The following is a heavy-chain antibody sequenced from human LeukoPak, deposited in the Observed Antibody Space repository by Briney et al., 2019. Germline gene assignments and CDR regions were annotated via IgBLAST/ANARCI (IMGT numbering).Heavy chain of an antibody. CDR3: VRGDRYFFDY. CDR2: INGDGSTT. CDR1: GFTFSRYW. Sequence: GGSLRLSCAASGFTFSRYWMHWVRQAPGKGLVWVSRINGDGSTTSYADSVKGRFTVSRDNAKNSLYLQMNSLRAEDTAIYYCVRGDRYFFDYWGQGTLVTVSS. D-gene: IGHD1-14*01. J-gene: IGHJ4*02. V-gene: IGHV3-74*01.